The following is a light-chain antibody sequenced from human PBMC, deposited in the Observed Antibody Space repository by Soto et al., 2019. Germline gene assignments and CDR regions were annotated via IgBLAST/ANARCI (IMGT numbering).Light chain of an antibody. CDR1: QTIGSW. CDR3: QQYYTSSPLT. CDR2: DSS. Sequence: DIQMTQSPSTLSASVGDRVTVTCRASQTIGSWLAWYQQKPGRAPKLLIYDSSTLERGVPSRFNGSGSATAFTLTISSLQPEDFATYYCQQYYTSSPLTFGGGTKVDIK. V-gene: IGKV1-5*01. J-gene: IGKJ4*01.